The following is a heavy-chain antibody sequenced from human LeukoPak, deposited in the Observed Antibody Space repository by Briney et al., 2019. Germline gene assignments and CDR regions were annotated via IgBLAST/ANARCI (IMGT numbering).Heavy chain of an antibody. V-gene: IGHV4-34*01. CDR2: INHSGST. CDR3: ARIRGYSGYGYLDY. CDR1: GGSFSGYY. J-gene: IGHJ4*02. Sequence: SETLSLTCAAYGGSFSGYYWSWIRQPPGKGLEWIGEINHSGSTNYNPSLKSRVTISVDTSKNQFSLKLSSVTAADTAVYYCARIRGYSGYGYLDYWGQGTLVTVSS. D-gene: IGHD5-12*01.